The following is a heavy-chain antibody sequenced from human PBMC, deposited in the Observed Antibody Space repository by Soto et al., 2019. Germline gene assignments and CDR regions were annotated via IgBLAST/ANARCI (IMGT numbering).Heavy chain of an antibody. CDR3: AAWWSGASDI. CDR2: IYSGGST. V-gene: IGHV3-53*01. D-gene: IGHD2-15*01. J-gene: IGHJ3*02. Sequence: GGSLRLSCAASGFTVSSNYMSWVRQAPGKGLKWVSVIYSGGSTYYADSVKGRFTISRDNSKNTLYLQMNSLRAEDTAVYYCAAWWSGASDIWGQGTMVTVSS. CDR1: GFTVSSNY.